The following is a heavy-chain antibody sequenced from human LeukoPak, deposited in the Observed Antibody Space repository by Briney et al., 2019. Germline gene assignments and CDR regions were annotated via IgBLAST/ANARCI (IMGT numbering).Heavy chain of an antibody. D-gene: IGHD6-13*01. CDR2: MNPNSGNT. J-gene: IGHJ4*02. V-gene: IGHV1-8*01. Sequence: ASVKVSCKASGYSFTSHDINWVRQATGQGLEWMGWMNPNSGNTGYAQKFQDRVTMARNTSISTAYLELSSLGSEDTAMYYCASALKRGSAGTLIDHWGQGTLVTVSS. CDR1: GYSFTSHD. CDR3: ASALKRGSAGTLIDH.